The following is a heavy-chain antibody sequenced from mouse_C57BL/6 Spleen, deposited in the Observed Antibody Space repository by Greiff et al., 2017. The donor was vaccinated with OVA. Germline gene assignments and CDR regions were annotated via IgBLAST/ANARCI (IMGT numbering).Heavy chain of an antibody. V-gene: IGHV3-6*01. D-gene: IGHD2-3*01. Sequence: EVKLQESGPGLVKPSQSLSLTCSVTGYSITSGYYWNWIRQFPGNKLEWMGYISYDGSNNYNPSLKNRISITRDTSKNQFFLKLNSVTTEDTATYYCARRDYEGFAYWGQGTLVTVAA. CDR1: GYSITSGYY. CDR2: ISYDGSN. CDR3: ARRDYEGFAY. J-gene: IGHJ3*01.